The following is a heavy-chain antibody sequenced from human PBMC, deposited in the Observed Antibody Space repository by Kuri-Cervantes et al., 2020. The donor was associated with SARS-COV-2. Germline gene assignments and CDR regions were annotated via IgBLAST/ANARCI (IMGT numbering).Heavy chain of an antibody. D-gene: IGHD3-3*01. CDR2: INSNGGST. CDR3: VKEGSYDFWSGYLPYYFDY. CDR1: GFIFSIYA. J-gene: IGHJ4*02. V-gene: IGHV3-64D*06. Sequence: GEFLKISCSASGFIFSIYALHWVRQAPGKGMEYVSAINSNGGSTYYADSVKGRFTIFRDNSKNTLYLQMSSLGAEDTAVYYCVKEGSYDFWSGYLPYYFDYWGQGTLVTVSS.